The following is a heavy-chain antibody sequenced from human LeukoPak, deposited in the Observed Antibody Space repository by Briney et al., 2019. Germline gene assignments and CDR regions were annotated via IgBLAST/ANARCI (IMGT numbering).Heavy chain of an antibody. Sequence: GGSLRLSCAASGFTFSSYSMNWVRQAPGKGLEWVSYISSSSSTIYYADSVKGRFTISRDNAKNSLYLQMNSLRAEDTAVYYCARDNWNDLFDHWGQGTLVTVSS. CDR3: ARDNWNDLFDH. CDR2: ISSSSSTI. J-gene: IGHJ4*02. D-gene: IGHD1-20*01. CDR1: GFTFSSYS. V-gene: IGHV3-48*04.